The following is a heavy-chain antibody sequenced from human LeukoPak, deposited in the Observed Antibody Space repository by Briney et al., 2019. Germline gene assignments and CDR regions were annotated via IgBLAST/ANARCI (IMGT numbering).Heavy chain of an antibody. Sequence: SQTLSLTCTVSGGSISSDSYYRTWIRQPAGTGLEWIGRIYNSGSTNYNPSLKSRVAISVDTSKNQFFLKLSSVTAADTAVYYCAITTNWLPDAFDIWGQGTMVTVSS. CDR1: GGSISSDSYY. CDR2: IYNSGST. J-gene: IGHJ3*02. V-gene: IGHV4-61*02. CDR3: AITTNWLPDAFDI. D-gene: IGHD1-1*01.